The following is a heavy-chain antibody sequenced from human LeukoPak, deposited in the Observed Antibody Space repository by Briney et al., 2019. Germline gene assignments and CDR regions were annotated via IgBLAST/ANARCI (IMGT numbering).Heavy chain of an antibody. J-gene: IGHJ4*02. CDR3: ARDEGNTGWYTFDY. V-gene: IGHV6-1*01. CDR2: IYYRSRWYN. CDR1: GDSVSSNNGA. D-gene: IGHD6-19*01. Sequence: SQTLSLTCDISGDSVSSNNGAWNWIRQSPSRGLEWLGRIYYRSRWYNDYAASVEGRLTINPDTSKNHFSLQLKSVTPEDTAVYYCARDEGNTGWYTFDYWGQGTLVSVSS.